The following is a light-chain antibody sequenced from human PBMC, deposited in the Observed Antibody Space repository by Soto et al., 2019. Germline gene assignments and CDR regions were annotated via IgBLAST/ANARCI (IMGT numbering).Light chain of an antibody. J-gene: IGLJ2*01. CDR2: EVN. V-gene: IGLV2-8*01. Sequence: QSALTQPPSASGSPGQSVTISCTGTSSDVGGYNYVSWYQQHPDKAPKLMIYEVNNRPSGVPDRFSGSKSGNTASLTVSGLQAEEEADYYCSSCAGGNNVVFGGGTKLTVL. CDR1: SSDVGGYNY. CDR3: SSCAGGNNVV.